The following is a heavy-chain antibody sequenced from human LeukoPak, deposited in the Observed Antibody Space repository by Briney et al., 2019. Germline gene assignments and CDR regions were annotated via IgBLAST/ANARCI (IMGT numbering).Heavy chain of an antibody. Sequence: PSQTLSLTCTVSGGSISSGDSYWSGIRQPPGKGLEWFGYIYYSGSTYYNPSLKSRVTISVDTSKNQFSLKLSSVTAADTAVYYCARVSSTLLWFGESPNWFDPWGQGTLVTVSS. J-gene: IGHJ5*02. CDR1: GGSISSGDSY. D-gene: IGHD3-10*01. CDR2: IYYSGST. V-gene: IGHV4-30-4*01. CDR3: ARVSSTLLWFGESPNWFDP.